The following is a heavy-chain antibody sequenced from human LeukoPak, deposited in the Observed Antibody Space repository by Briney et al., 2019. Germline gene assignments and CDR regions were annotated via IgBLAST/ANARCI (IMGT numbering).Heavy chain of an antibody. J-gene: IGHJ4*02. CDR3: ASFGAYSFDY. Sequence: GASVKVSSKTSGYTFTSYAMNSVRQAPGQGLEFMGWINTGTGNPTYAQGFTGRFVFSLDTSVSTAYLQISTLKPEDTAVYYCASFGAYSFDYWGQGTLVTVSS. CDR1: GYTFTSYA. CDR2: INTGTGNP. D-gene: IGHD2-21*01. V-gene: IGHV7-4-1*02.